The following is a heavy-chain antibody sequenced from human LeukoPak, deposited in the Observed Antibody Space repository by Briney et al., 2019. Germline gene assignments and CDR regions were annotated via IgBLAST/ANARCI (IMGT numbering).Heavy chain of an antibody. D-gene: IGHD1-26*01. CDR3: AGTGSYFRL. Sequence: SQTLSLTCAISGDSVSSNSVAWNWIRLSPSRGLEWLGRTYYRSKWFYDYAVSVKSRITINPDTSKNQFSLQLNSVTPEDTAVYYCAGTGSYFRLWDQGTLVTVYS. V-gene: IGHV6-1*01. CDR2: TYYRSKWFY. CDR1: GDSVSSNSVA. J-gene: IGHJ4*02.